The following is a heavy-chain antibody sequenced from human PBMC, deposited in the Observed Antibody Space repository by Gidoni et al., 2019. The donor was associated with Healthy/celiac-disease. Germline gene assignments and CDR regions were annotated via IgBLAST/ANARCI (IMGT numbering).Heavy chain of an antibody. D-gene: IGHD5-18*01. Sequence: QLQLQESGPGLVKPSETLSLTCPVSGCPISSSSYYWGWIRQPPGKGLEWIGSIYYSGSTYYNPSLKSRVTISVDTSKNQFSLKLSSVTAADTAVYYCARRYSYGPNDYWGQGTLVTVSS. V-gene: IGHV4-39*01. CDR2: IYYSGST. CDR3: ARRYSYGPNDY. J-gene: IGHJ4*02. CDR1: GCPISSSSYY.